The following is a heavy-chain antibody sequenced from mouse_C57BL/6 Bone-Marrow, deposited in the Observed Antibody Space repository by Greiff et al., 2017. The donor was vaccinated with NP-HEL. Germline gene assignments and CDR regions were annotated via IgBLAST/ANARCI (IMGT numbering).Heavy chain of an antibody. CDR1: GYAFSSSW. V-gene: IGHV1-82*01. Sequence: QVQLKQSGPELVKPGASVKISCKASGYAFSSSWMNWVKQRPGKGLEWIGRIYPGDGDTNYNGKFKGKATLTADKSSSTAYMQLSSLTSEDSAVYFCASLYGNYFDYWGQGTTLTVSS. CDR2: IYPGDGDT. D-gene: IGHD2-1*01. J-gene: IGHJ2*01. CDR3: ASLYGNYFDY.